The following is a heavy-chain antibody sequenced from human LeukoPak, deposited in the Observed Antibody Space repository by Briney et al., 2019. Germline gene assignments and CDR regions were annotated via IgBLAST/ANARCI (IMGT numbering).Heavy chain of an antibody. J-gene: IGHJ4*02. Sequence: GGSLRLSCAASGFTFSTNWMHWVRQAQGKGLVWVSRINGDGSRTNYADSVESRFTISRDNAKNTVYLQMNSLRAEDTAVYYCARGATYAYYFDYWGQGILVTVSS. V-gene: IGHV3-74*01. CDR2: INGDGSRT. CDR3: ARGATYAYYFDY. CDR1: GFTFSTNW. D-gene: IGHD4-17*01.